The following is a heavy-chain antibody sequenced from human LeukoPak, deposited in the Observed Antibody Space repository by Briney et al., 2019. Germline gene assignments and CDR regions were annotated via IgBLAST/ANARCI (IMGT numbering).Heavy chain of an antibody. CDR3: AKDMIVATSRDAFDI. CDR2: ISGSGVST. CDR1: GFTFSSYA. D-gene: IGHD5-12*01. Sequence: GGSLRLSCAASGFTFSSYAMSWVRQAPGKGLEWVSAISGSGVSTHYADSVKGRFTTSRDNSKNTLYLQMNSLRSEDTAVYYCAKDMIVATSRDAFDIWGQGTMVTVSS. V-gene: IGHV3-23*01. J-gene: IGHJ3*02.